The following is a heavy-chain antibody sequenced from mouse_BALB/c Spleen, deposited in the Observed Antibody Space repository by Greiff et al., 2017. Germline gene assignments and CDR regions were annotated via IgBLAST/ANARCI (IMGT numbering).Heavy chain of an antibody. CDR3: ARGSRYFDY. V-gene: IGHV2-2*02. CDR2: IWSGGST. D-gene: IGHD1-1*01. CDR1: GFSLTSYG. J-gene: IGHJ2*01. Sequence: VQGVESGPGLVQPSQSLSITCTVSGFSLTSYGVHWVRQSPGKGLEWLGVIWSGGSTDYNAAFISRLSISKDNSKSQVFFKMNSLQANDTAIYYCARGSRYFDYWGQGTTLTVSS.